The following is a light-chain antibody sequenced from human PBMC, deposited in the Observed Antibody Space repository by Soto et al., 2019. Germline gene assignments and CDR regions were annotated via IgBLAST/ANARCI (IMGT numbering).Light chain of an antibody. CDR2: LGS. CDR3: MQAVQTPRT. CDR1: QSLLHSNGNTF. J-gene: IGKJ2*01. V-gene: IGKV2-28*01. Sequence: DIVMTQSPLSLPVTPGEPASISCRSSQSLLHSNGNTFLEWYLQKPGQSPQLLIYLGSNRASGVPDRFSGSGSGTDFTLKISRVEAEDVGVYYCMQAVQTPRTFCHGTKLEIK.